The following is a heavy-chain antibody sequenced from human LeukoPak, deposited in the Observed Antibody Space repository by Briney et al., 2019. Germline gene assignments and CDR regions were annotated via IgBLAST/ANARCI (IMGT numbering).Heavy chain of an antibody. Sequence: SETLSLTCTVSGGSISSYYWNWIRQPPGKGLEWIGYIYYSGSTNYNPSLKSRVTISVDTSKNQFSLKLSSVTAADTAVYYCARENSAFYYYGMDVWGQGTTVTVSS. CDR3: ARENSAFYYYGMDV. V-gene: IGHV4-59*01. J-gene: IGHJ6*02. CDR2: IYYSGST. D-gene: IGHD4-23*01. CDR1: GGSISSYY.